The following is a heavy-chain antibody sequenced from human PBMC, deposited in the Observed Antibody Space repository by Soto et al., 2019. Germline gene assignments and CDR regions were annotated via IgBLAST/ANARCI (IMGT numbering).Heavy chain of an antibody. V-gene: IGHV4-59*01. J-gene: IGHJ5*02. CDR3: ASNGYDYPNWFDP. CDR1: GGSISSYY. Sequence: PSETLSLTCTVSGGSISSYYGSWIRQPPGKGLEWIGYIHHSGSTNYNPSLKSRVTISLDTSKNQFSLKLNSVTAADTAVYYCASNGYDYPNWFDPWGQGTLVTVSS. D-gene: IGHD3-22*01. CDR2: IHHSGST.